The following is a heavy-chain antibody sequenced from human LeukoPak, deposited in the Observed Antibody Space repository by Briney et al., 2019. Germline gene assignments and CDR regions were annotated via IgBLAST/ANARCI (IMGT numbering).Heavy chain of an antibody. D-gene: IGHD3-10*01. J-gene: IGHJ4*02. V-gene: IGHV3-7*01. Sequence: GSLRLSCAASGFTFSSYWMSWVRQAPGKGLEWVANIKQDGSEKYYVDSVKGRFTISRDNAKNSLYLQMNSLRAEDTAVYYCAKSLWFGELGFDYWGQGTLVTVSP. CDR2: IKQDGSEK. CDR3: AKSLWFGELGFDY. CDR1: GFTFSSYW.